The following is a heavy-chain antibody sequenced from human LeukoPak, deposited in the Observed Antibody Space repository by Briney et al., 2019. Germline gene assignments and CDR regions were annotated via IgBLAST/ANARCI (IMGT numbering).Heavy chain of an antibody. CDR3: ARDRGYSYGAEGMDV. CDR1: GFTFSSYS. Sequence: GGSLRLTCAASGFTFSSYSMNWVRQAPGKGLEWVSSISSSSYIYYADSVKGRFTISRDNAKNSLYLQMNSLRAEDTAVYYCARDRGYSYGAEGMDVWGQGTTVTVSS. J-gene: IGHJ6*02. CDR2: ISSSSYI. D-gene: IGHD5-18*01. V-gene: IGHV3-21*01.